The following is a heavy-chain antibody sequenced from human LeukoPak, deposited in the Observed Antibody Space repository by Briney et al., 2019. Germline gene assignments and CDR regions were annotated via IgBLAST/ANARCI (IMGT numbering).Heavy chain of an antibody. CDR2: ISPNNGNT. CDR1: GYTFTTYG. V-gene: IGHV1-18*01. Sequence: ASVKVSCKASGYTFTTYGITWVRQSPGQGLEWMGWISPNNGNTNYAQNLQGRVTVTTDTSTNTAYMELRSLRSDDTAVYYCAAGGGGSGYGAYYFDYWGQGTQVAVSS. CDR3: AAGGGGSGYGAYYFDY. J-gene: IGHJ4*02. D-gene: IGHD3-22*01.